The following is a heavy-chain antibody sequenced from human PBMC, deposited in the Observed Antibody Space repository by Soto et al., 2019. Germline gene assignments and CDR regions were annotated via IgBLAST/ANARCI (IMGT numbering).Heavy chain of an antibody. D-gene: IGHD3-9*01. J-gene: IGHJ4*02. CDR1: GFTFSSYS. CDR3: AKDVLRYFGRPYYFDY. V-gene: IGHV3-48*01. Sequence: GGSLRLSCAASGFTFSSYSMNWVRQAPGKGLEWVSYISSSSSTIYYADSVKGRFTISRDNAKNSLYLQMNSLIAEDTAVYSWAKDVLRYFGRPYYFDYWGQGTLVTVSS. CDR2: ISSSSSTI.